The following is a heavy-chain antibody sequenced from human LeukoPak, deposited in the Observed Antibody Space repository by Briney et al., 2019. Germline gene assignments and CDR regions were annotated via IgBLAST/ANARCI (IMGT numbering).Heavy chain of an antibody. CDR3: ARDRYFSNYN. V-gene: IGHV3-30*02. CDR2: IRYDGSNK. CDR1: GFTFSSDG. J-gene: IGHJ6*04. D-gene: IGHD4-11*01. Sequence: PGGSLRLSCAASGFTFSSDGMHWVRQAPGKGLEWVAFIRYDGSNKYSADSVKGRFTLSRDNSKNTLYLRMNSLRAEDTAVYYCARDRYFSNYNWGKGTTVTVSS.